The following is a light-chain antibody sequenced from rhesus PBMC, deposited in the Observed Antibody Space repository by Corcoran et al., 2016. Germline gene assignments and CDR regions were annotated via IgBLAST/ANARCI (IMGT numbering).Light chain of an antibody. CDR1: QSVSRS. V-gene: IGKV3-42*03. Sequence: EIVLTQSPATLSLSPGDRATLSCRASQSVSRSLAWYQQKPGQAPRLLISGASTRATGIPGRFSGSGSGTDFSLTIDSLEPEDCAVYYCQQYTTWITFGGGTKVEIK. CDR2: GAS. J-gene: IGKJ4*01. CDR3: QQYTTWIT.